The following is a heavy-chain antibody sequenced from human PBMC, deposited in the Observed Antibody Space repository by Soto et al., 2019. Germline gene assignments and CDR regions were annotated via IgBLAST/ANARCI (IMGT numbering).Heavy chain of an antibody. CDR1: GFTFSSYW. Sequence: PGGSLRLSCAASGFTFSSYWMTWVRQAPGKGLEWLANMNQDGSEKFYVDSVKGRFTISRDNAKNSLYLEVSSLRADDTAVYYCVRDILAPGEFVYFDDWGQGALVTVSS. CDR2: MNQDGSEK. D-gene: IGHD2-15*01. J-gene: IGHJ4*02. V-gene: IGHV3-7*05. CDR3: VRDILAPGEFVYFDD.